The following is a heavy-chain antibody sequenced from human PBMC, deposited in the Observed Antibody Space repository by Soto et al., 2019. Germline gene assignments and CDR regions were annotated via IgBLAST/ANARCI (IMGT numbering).Heavy chain of an antibody. D-gene: IGHD3-10*01. CDR1: GYTFTSYG. CDR3: ARSGDGNWFES. CDR2: ISGYGHT. J-gene: IGHJ5*01. V-gene: IGHV1-18*04. Sequence: QVQLVQSGDEVKKPGASVKVSCKASGYTFTSYGIGWVRQAPGQGLEWMGWISGYGHTNYAQKLQGRVTMTTDPSTSTVYMELRSLRSDDTAVYYCARSGDGNWFESWGQGTLVTVSS.